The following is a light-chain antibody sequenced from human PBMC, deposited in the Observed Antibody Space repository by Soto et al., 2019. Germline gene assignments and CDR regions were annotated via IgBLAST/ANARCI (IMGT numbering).Light chain of an antibody. CDR3: QHYKTYPLT. Sequence: DIQMTQSPSTLSASVGDRVHITCRASESVSTWLAWYQQKPGKAPKLLIYDASSLESGVPSRFSGTGSGTQFTPTISSLQPDDFATYYCQHYKTYPLTFGQGTRVEIK. CDR2: DAS. V-gene: IGKV1-5*01. J-gene: IGKJ1*01. CDR1: ESVSTW.